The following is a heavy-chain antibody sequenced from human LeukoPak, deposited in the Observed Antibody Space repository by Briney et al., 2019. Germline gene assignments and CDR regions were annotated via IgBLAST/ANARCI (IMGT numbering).Heavy chain of an antibody. J-gene: IGHJ4*02. V-gene: IGHV3-21*01. Sequence: GGSLRLSCAASGFTFSSYSMNWVRQAPGKGLEWDSSISSSSSYIYYADSVKGRFTISRDNAKNSLYLQMNSLRAEDTAVYYCARGWYYYDSSGSMDYWGQGTLVTVSS. D-gene: IGHD3-22*01. CDR3: ARGWYYYDSSGSMDY. CDR2: ISSSSSYI. CDR1: GFTFSSYS.